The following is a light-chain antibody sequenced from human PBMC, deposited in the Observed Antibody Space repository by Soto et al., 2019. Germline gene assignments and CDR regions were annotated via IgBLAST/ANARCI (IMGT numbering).Light chain of an antibody. V-gene: IGLV2-23*01. CDR2: EGS. CDR3: CSYAGSYTYV. J-gene: IGLJ1*01. Sequence: QSVLTQPASVSGSPGQSITISCTGTSSDVGSYNLVSWYQQHPGKAPKLMIYEGSKRPSGVSNRFSGSKSGNTASLTISGLQAEDEADYYCCSYAGSYTYVFGPGTKVTVL. CDR1: SSDVGSYNL.